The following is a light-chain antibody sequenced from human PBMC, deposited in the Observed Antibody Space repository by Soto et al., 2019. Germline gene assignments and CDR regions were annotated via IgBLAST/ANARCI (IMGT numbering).Light chain of an antibody. Sequence: DIQMTQSPSSLSASVGDRVTITCQASQDISNYLNWYQQKPGRAPKVLIKDASNLVAWVPSRFSGSGSGTDFTFTISSLQPEDVATYYCQQFENLVTFGGGTKVEIK. CDR3: QQFENLVT. J-gene: IGKJ4*01. CDR2: DAS. CDR1: QDISNY. V-gene: IGKV1-33*01.